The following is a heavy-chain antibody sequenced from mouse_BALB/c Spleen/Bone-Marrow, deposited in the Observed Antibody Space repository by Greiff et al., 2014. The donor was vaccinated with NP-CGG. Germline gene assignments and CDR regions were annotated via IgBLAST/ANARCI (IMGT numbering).Heavy chain of an antibody. J-gene: IGHJ2*03. Sequence: EVQGVESGGGLVQPGGSLKLSCAASGFTFSSYGMSWVRQTPDKRLELVATINSNGGSTYYPDSVKGRFTISRDNAKNTLYLQMSSLKSEDTAMYYCARVWYFDYWGQGISLTVSS. V-gene: IGHV5-6-3*01. CDR1: GFTFSSYG. CDR3: ARVWYFDY. CDR2: INSNGGST.